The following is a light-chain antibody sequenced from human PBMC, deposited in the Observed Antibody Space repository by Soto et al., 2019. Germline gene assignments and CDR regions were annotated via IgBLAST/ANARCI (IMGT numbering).Light chain of an antibody. CDR1: QSVSSY. J-gene: IGKJ1*01. CDR3: QQYNNWPRT. CDR2: DAS. Sequence: ELVLTQFPATLSLSPGDSATLSCRASQSVSSYVAWYQQKTGQAPRLLIYDASTRATGIPDRLSGSGSGTELNLTISRLQSEDFAVYYCQQYNNWPRTCGQGTKVDI. V-gene: IGKV3-15*01.